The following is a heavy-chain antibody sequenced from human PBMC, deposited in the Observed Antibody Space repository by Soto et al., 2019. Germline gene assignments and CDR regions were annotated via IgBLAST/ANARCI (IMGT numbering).Heavy chain of an antibody. CDR2: FYSSGSI. Sequence: SETLSLTCFVSGYSITAGGYYWSWIRHHPGKGLEWIGSFYSSGSIIYNPSLRSRVSISGDTSSNQFSMSLTSVTAADTARYYCARMYSSGSGWFHPWGQGTLVTVS. D-gene: IGHD6-19*01. CDR3: ARMYSSGSGWFHP. J-gene: IGHJ5*02. V-gene: IGHV4-31*03. CDR1: GYSITAGGYY.